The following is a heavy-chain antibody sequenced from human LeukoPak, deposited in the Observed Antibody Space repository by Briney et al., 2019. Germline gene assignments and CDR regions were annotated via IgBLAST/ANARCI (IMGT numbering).Heavy chain of an antibody. D-gene: IGHD6-13*01. CDR1: GGSISGYY. J-gene: IGHJ5*02. CDR3: ARGRIYSSSSYGVAPAVWFDP. V-gene: IGHV4-59*12. CDR2: IYYSGNS. Sequence: PSETLSLTCTVSGGSISGYYWSWIRQPPGKGLEWIGYIYYSGNSNYNPSLKSRVTISVDTSKNQFSLKLSSVTAADTAVYYCARGRIYSSSSYGVAPAVWFDPWGQGTLVTVSS.